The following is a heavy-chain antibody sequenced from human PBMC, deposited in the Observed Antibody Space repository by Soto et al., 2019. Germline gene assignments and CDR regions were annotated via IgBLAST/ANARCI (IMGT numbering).Heavy chain of an antibody. CDR2: TRNKANSYTT. J-gene: IGHJ4*02. Sequence: GGSLRLSCAASGFTFSDHYMDWVRQAPGKGLEWVGRTRNKANSYTTEYAASVKGRFTISRDDSKNSLYLQMNSLKTEDTAVYYCAREGYYDYIWGSYRSYYFDYWGQGTLVTVSS. CDR3: AREGYYDYIWGSYRSYYFDY. D-gene: IGHD3-16*02. V-gene: IGHV3-72*01. CDR1: GFTFSDHY.